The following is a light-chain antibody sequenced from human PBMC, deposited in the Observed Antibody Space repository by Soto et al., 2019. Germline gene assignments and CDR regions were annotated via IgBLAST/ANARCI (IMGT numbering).Light chain of an antibody. V-gene: IGKV1D-16*01. CDR3: PQYNNSPLT. Sequence: MKQSPSSLSAFIRDRDTITCRASQGIRGCLAWYQLKPGKEATCLLNATATLQDGVPSRFSGNGSDTEFTLTIISLQSEDIATDYCPQYNNSPLTFSGVTMVDI. J-gene: IGKJ4*01. CDR2: ATA. CDR1: QGIRGC.